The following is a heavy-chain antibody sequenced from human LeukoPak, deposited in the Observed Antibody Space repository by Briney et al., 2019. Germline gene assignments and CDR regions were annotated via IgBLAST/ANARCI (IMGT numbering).Heavy chain of an antibody. V-gene: IGHV3-30*02. Sequence: GGSLRLSCAASGFTFSSYGMHWVRQPPATGLEGVAFIRYDGSNKYYADSVKGRFTISRDNSKNTLYLQMNSLRAEDTAVYYCAKGRPIYYYDSSGYGYFDYWGQGTLVTVSS. CDR1: GFTFSSYG. CDR3: AKGRPIYYYDSSGYGYFDY. D-gene: IGHD3-22*01. J-gene: IGHJ4*02. CDR2: IRYDGSNK.